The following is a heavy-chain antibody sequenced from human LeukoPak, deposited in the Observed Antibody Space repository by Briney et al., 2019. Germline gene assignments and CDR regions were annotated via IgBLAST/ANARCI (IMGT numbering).Heavy chain of an antibody. Sequence: PGGSLRLSCAASGFTFSSYGMHWVRQAPGKGLVWVSHINTDGSTTNYADSVKGRFTISRDNAKNTLYLQMNSLRAGDTAVYYCVRDSSWCDYWGRGTLVTVSS. D-gene: IGHD6-13*01. CDR1: GFTFSSYG. J-gene: IGHJ4*02. CDR2: INTDGSTT. V-gene: IGHV3-74*01. CDR3: VRDSSWCDY.